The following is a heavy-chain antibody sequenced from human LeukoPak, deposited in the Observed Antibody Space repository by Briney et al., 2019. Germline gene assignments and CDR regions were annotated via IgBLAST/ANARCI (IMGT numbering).Heavy chain of an antibody. CDR3: ARPFTPTSYDFWSGYYSDYYYYMDV. Sequence: GASVKVSCKASGYTFTGYYMHWVRQAPGQGLEWMGWINPNSGDTNYAQKFQGRVTMTRDTSISTAYMELSRLRSDDTAVYYCARPFTPTSYDFWSGYYSDYYYYMDVWGKGTTVTVSS. J-gene: IGHJ6*03. CDR2: INPNSGDT. CDR1: GYTFTGYY. V-gene: IGHV1-2*02. D-gene: IGHD3-3*01.